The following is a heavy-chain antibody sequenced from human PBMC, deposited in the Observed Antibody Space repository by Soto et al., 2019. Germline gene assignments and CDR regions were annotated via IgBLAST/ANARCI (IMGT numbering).Heavy chain of an antibody. CDR3: ARKDYYGAGIYYFDH. J-gene: IGHJ4*02. CDR2: INVANGDT. CDR1: GYTFTAYP. D-gene: IGHD3-10*01. V-gene: IGHV1-3*01. Sequence: QVQLVQSGAEVKKPGASVKVSCKASGYTFTAYPMHWVRQAPGQRLEWMGWINVANGDTGYSQKFQGRVTVTRDTSASTVYMELSSLTSEDTAVHYCARKDYYGAGIYYFDHWGQGTLVTVSS.